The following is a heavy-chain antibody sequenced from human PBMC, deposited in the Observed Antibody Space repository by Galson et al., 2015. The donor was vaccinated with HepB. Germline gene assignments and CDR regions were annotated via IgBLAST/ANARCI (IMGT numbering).Heavy chain of an antibody. CDR2: ISYDGSNK. V-gene: IGHV3-30*18. Sequence: SLRLSCAASGFTFSSYGMHWVRQAPGKGLEWVAVISYDGSNKYYADSVKGRFTISRDNSKNTLYLQMNSLRAEDTAVYYCAKDRTDGDYNYFDYWGQGTLVTVSS. D-gene: IGHD4-17*01. CDR3: AKDRTDGDYNYFDY. CDR1: GFTFSSYG. J-gene: IGHJ4*02.